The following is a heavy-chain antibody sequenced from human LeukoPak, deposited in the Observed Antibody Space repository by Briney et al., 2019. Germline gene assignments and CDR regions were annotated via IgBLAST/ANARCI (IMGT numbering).Heavy chain of an antibody. CDR1: GFTFSNYW. CDR3: ARDPFGSGSY. Sequence: GGSLRLSCAASGFTFSNYWMHWVRQAPGKGLVWVSRINSNGTTTTYADSVKGRFTISRDNAKNTLYLQMNSLRAEDTAVYYCARDPFGSGSYWGQGTLVTVSS. J-gene: IGHJ4*02. V-gene: IGHV3-74*01. D-gene: IGHD3-10*01. CDR2: INSNGTTT.